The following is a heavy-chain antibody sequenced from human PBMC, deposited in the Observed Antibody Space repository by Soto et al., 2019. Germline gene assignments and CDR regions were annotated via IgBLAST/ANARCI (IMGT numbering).Heavy chain of an antibody. CDR1: GGSFSGYY. J-gene: IGHJ4*02. V-gene: IGHV4-34*01. Sequence: LSLTCAVYGGSFSGYYWNWIRQPPGKGLEWIGEINHSGSTNYNPSLKSRVTISVDTSKNQFSLKLSSVTAADTAVYYCARHRQQLVLFDYWGQGTLVTVSS. CDR2: INHSGST. D-gene: IGHD6-13*01. CDR3: ARHRQQLVLFDY.